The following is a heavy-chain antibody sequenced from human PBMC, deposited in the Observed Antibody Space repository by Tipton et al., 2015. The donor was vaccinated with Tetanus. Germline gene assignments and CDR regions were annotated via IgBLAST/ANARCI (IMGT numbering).Heavy chain of an antibody. D-gene: IGHD2-8*02. V-gene: IGHV4-59*01. CDR1: GGSISNYY. Sequence: TLSLTCTVSGGSISNYYWSWIRQPPGKGLEWIGYIYYSGTTNYNPSLKSRVTISVDTSKNQFSLQLTSVTAADAAVYYCARGGGVAGAFDIWGQGTIVTVSS. CDR3: ARGGGVAGAFDI. J-gene: IGHJ3*02. CDR2: IYYSGTT.